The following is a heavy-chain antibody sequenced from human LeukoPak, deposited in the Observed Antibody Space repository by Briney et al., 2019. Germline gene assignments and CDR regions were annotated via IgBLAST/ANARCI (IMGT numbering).Heavy chain of an antibody. J-gene: IGHJ6*03. CDR1: GYTFTSYY. D-gene: IGHD3-9*01. V-gene: IGHV1-46*01. CDR3: ASSYDILTGYYYYMDV. CDR2: INPSGGST. Sequence: ASVKVSCKASGYTFTSYYMHWVRQAPGQGLEWMGIINPSGGSTSYAQKFQGRVTITADESTSTAYMELSSLRSKNTAVYYCASSYDILTGYYYYMDVWGKGTTVTISS.